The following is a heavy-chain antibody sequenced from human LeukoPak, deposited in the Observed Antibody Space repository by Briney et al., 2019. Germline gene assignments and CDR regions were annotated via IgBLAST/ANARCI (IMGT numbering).Heavy chain of an antibody. CDR3: TKEPSTSPYCSGGSCYFEY. D-gene: IGHD2-15*01. CDR1: GFSGYA. CDR2: ISGSGGTT. J-gene: IGHJ4*02. V-gene: IGHV3-23*01. Sequence: GGSLRLSCEASGFSGYAMSWVRLAPGKGLERVSVISGSGGTTKYADPARGRFTISRDNSKNTLYLQMNSLRDDDTAVYYCTKEPSTSPYCSGGSCYFEYWGQGTLVTVSS.